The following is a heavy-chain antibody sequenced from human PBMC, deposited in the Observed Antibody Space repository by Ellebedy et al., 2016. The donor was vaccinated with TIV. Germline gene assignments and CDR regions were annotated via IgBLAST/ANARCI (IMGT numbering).Heavy chain of an antibody. D-gene: IGHD4-17*01. CDR2: ISGDGGST. V-gene: IGHV3-43*02. CDR1: GFTFDDYA. J-gene: IGHJ5*02. Sequence: GESLKISCAASGFTFDDYAMHWVRQAPGKGLEWVSLISGDGGSTYYADSVKGRFTISRDNSKNSLYLQMNSLRTEDTALYYCAKDIDGHGDYDWFDPWGQGTLVTVSS. CDR3: AKDIDGHGDYDWFDP.